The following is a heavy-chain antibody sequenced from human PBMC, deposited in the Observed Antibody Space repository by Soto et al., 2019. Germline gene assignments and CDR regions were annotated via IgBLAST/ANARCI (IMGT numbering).Heavy chain of an antibody. J-gene: IGHJ4*02. V-gene: IGHV5-10-1*01. CDR1: GYRFTTYW. CDR2: IDPKDSYT. CDR3: ARHRIEVVWRGFDF. Sequence: GESLKISCKGSGYRFTTYWITWVRQTAGKGLEWMGKIDPKDSYTKYSPSFQGHVVMSADESTSTASLQVTSVTAADTAVYYCARHRIEVVWRGFDFWGQGSPVTVSS. D-gene: IGHD1-1*01.